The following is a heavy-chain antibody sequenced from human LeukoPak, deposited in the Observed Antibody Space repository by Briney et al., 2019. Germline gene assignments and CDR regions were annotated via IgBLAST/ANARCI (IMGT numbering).Heavy chain of an antibody. CDR2: ITHNGST. J-gene: IGHJ1*01. CDR3: ARGFCRGESCYSGEYFQH. Sequence: PSETLSLTCAVPGETLNNYSWSWIRQSPGKGLEWIGEITHNGSTTFNPSLESRLTISVDTSKNQFSLKLTSVTAADASVYFCARGFCRGESCYSGEYFQHWGQGTLVTVSS. CDR1: GETLNNYS. V-gene: IGHV4-34*01. D-gene: IGHD2-15*01.